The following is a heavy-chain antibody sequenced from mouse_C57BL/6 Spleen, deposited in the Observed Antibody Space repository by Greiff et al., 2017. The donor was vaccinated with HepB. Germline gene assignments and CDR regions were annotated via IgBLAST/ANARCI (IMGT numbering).Heavy chain of an antibody. J-gene: IGHJ2*01. Sequence: EVKVEESGGGLVKPGGSLKLSCAASGFTFSDYGMHWVRQAPEKGLEWVAYISSGSSTIYYADTVKGRFTISRDNAKNTLFLQMTSLRSEDTAMYYCARDYYYGSLDYWGQGTTLTVSS. CDR3: ARDYYYGSLDY. CDR1: GFTFSDYG. CDR2: ISSGSSTI. D-gene: IGHD1-1*01. V-gene: IGHV5-17*01.